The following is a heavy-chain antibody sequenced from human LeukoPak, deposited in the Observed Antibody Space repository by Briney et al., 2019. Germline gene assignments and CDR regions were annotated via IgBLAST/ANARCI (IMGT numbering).Heavy chain of an antibody. J-gene: IGHJ4*02. CDR3: AKDNQLLYSASSSSLDY. Sequence: GGSLRLSCAASGFTFSSYGMHWVRQAPGKGLEWVAVISYDGSNKYYADSVKGRLTISRDNSKNTLYLQMNSLRAEDTAVYYCAKDNQLLYSASSSSLDYWGQGTLVTVSS. CDR1: GFTFSSYG. CDR2: ISYDGSNK. V-gene: IGHV3-30*18. D-gene: IGHD2-2*02.